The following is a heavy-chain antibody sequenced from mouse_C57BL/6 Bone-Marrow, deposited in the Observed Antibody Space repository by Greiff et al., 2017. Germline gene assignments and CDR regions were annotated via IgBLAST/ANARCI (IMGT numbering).Heavy chain of an antibody. CDR1: GYSITSGYY. J-gene: IGHJ3*01. CDR2: ISYDGSN. D-gene: IGHD3-2*02. V-gene: IGHV3-6*01. Sequence: VQLQQSGPGLVKPSQSLSLTCSVTGYSITSGYYWNWIRQFPGNKLEWMGYISYDGSNNYNPSLKNRISITPDTSKNQFFLKLNSVTTEDTATDYCASASAQATGAWFAYWGQGTLVTVSA. CDR3: ASASAQATGAWFAY.